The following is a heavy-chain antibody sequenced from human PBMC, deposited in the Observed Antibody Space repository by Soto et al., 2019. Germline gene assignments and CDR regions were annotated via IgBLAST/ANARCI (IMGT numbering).Heavy chain of an antibody. D-gene: IGHD5-12*01. Sequence: PSETLSLTCTVSGGSISSSSYYWGWIRQPPGKGLEWIGSIYYSGSTYYNPSLKSRVTISVDTSKNQFSLKLSPVTAADTAVYYWARRPIVATSGYFDYWGQGTLVTVSS. V-gene: IGHV4-39*07. CDR2: IYYSGST. CDR3: ARRPIVATSGYFDY. CDR1: GGSISSSSYY. J-gene: IGHJ4*02.